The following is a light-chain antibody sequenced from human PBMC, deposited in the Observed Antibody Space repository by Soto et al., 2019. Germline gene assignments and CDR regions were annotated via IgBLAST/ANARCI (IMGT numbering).Light chain of an antibody. J-gene: IGKJ2*02. CDR1: QTINTY. V-gene: IGKV1-39*01. Sequence: DIQMTQSPSSQYASVGDIVTITCRASQTINTYLNCYQQKPGKAPKLLIHAASTLQDGYPSRFSGSVSGTEFTLTITNVQPEDSATYYCQLSYNTPPCAFGQGTYLEI. CDR2: AAS. CDR3: QLSYNTPPCA.